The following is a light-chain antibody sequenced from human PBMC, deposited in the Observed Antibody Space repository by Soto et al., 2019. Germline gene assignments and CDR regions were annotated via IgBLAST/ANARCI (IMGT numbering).Light chain of an antibody. CDR2: DVS. J-gene: IGLJ1*01. CDR1: SSDVGGYNY. V-gene: IGLV2-14*01. CDR3: SSYTSSSTLCV. Sequence: QAALTQPASVSGSPGQSITISFTGTSSDVGGYNYVSWYQQHPGKPPTLMIDDVSNRPSGVSNRFSGSKSGNMASLTISGLQAEDEADYYCSSYTSSSTLCVFGTGTKVTVL.